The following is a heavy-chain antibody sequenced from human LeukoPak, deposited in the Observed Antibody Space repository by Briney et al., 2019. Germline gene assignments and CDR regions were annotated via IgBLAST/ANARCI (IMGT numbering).Heavy chain of an antibody. V-gene: IGHV1-2*02. CDR3: ARGFYGVYRAAFDI. CDR2: INPNSGGT. D-gene: IGHD4-17*01. J-gene: IGHJ3*02. Sequence: ASVKVSCKASGYTFTGYYMHWVRQAPGQGLEWMGWINPNSGGTNYAQKFQGRVTMTRDTSISTAYMDLSRLRSDDTAFYYCARGFYGVYRAAFDIWGQGTMVTVSS. CDR1: GYTFTGYY.